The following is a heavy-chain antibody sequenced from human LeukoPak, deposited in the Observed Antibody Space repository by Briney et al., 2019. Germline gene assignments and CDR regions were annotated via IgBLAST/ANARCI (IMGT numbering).Heavy chain of an antibody. CDR2: IYYSGST. Sequence: SETLSLTCTVSGGSIRSYFWNWIRQPPGKGLEWIGYIYYSGSTNYNPSLKSRVTMSLDTSKNQFSLKLGSVTAADTAVYYCARLRYFDWLLQYWYFDLWGRGTLVTVSS. CDR1: GGSIRSYF. D-gene: IGHD3-9*01. J-gene: IGHJ2*01. CDR3: ARLRYFDWLLQYWYFDL. V-gene: IGHV4-59*08.